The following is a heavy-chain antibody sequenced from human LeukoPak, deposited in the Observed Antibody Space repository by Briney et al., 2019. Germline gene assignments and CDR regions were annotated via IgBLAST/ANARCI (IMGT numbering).Heavy chain of an antibody. J-gene: IGHJ3*02. V-gene: IGHV5-51*01. CDR3: ARRGAGHDAFDI. Sequence: GESLKISCKGSGYSFSSYWIAWVRQMPGKGLEWMGIMYREDSDTRYSPSFQGQVTISADRSISTAYLQWSSLKASDTAIYYCARRGAGHDAFDIWGQGTMVTVSS. D-gene: IGHD4/OR15-4a*01. CDR1: GYSFSSYW. CDR2: MYREDSDT.